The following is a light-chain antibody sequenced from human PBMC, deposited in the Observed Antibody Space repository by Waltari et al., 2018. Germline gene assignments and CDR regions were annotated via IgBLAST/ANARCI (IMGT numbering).Light chain of an antibody. Sequence: QSALTQPASVSGSPGQSLTISCTATSSDVGGYKYVSWHQQHPGKAPKLIIYDVSNRPSGVSNRFSGSKSGNTASLTISGLQAEDEAEYFCSSYTSARTWVFGGGTKLTVL. V-gene: IGLV2-14*03. CDR3: SSYTSARTWV. J-gene: IGLJ3*02. CDR1: SSDVGGYKY. CDR2: DVS.